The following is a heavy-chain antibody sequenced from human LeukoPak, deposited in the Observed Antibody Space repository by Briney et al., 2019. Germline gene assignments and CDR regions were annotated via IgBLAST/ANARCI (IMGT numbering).Heavy chain of an antibody. CDR2: IHYTGST. CDR1: GGSFSEYY. Sequence: SETLSLTCAVYGGSFSEYYWSWIRQPPGKGLECIGYIHYTGSTNYNPSLKSRVTISVETSKNQFSLKLKSVTAADTAVYYCARRRFTMIVVVIKRDNWFDPWGQGTLVTVSS. J-gene: IGHJ5*02. CDR3: ARRRFTMIVVVIKRDNWFDP. D-gene: IGHD3-22*01. V-gene: IGHV4-34*01.